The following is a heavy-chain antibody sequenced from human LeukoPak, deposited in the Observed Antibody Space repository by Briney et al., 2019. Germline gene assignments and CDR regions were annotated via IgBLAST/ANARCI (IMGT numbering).Heavy chain of an antibody. CDR1: GGTFSSYA. V-gene: IGHV1-46*01. J-gene: IGHJ4*02. CDR2: INPSGGST. Sequence: ASVKVSCEASGGTFSSYAISWVRQAPGQGLEWMAIINPSGGSTNYAQKFQGRVTMTRDTSTSTVYMELSSLRSEDTAVYYCARDPRPSYDSSDYYYPGDYWGQGTLVTVSS. CDR3: ARDPRPSYDSSDYYYPGDY. D-gene: IGHD3-22*01.